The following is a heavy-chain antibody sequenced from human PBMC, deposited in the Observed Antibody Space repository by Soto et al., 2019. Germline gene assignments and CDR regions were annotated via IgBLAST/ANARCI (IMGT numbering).Heavy chain of an antibody. D-gene: IGHD6-19*01. Sequence: SETLSLTCAVSGYSISSGYYWGWIRQPPGKGLEWIGSIYHSGSTYYNPSLKSRVTISVDTSKNQFSLKLSSVTAADTAVYYCARGFGRGWYERGSFYDYCCQGTLVTVYS. CDR2: IYHSGST. J-gene: IGHJ4*02. V-gene: IGHV4-38-2*01. CDR3: ARGFGRGWYERGSFYDY. CDR1: GYSISSGYY.